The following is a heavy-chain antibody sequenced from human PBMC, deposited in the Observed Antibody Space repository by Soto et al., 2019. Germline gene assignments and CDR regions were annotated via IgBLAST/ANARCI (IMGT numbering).Heavy chain of an antibody. CDR1: DDSVDTYY. V-gene: IGHV4-59*02. Sequence: QAQLQESGPGLVKPSETLSLTCSVADDSVDTYYWSWIRQSPGKGLEWIGNINYKGATAYNPPLQTRVTMSVDTSKNRFSLTLASVTAADTAVYYCARDHHGSGRSHFFYMDVWGKGTAVIVSS. CDR3: ARDHHGSGRSHFFYMDV. CDR2: INYKGAT. D-gene: IGHD3-10*01. J-gene: IGHJ6*03.